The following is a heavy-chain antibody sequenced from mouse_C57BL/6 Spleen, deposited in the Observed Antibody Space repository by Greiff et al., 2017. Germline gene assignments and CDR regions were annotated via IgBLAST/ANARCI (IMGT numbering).Heavy chain of an antibody. Sequence: VQLQQPGAELVKPGASVKLSCKASGYTFTSYWMHWVKQRPGQGLEWIGMIHPNSGSTNYDEKFKSKATLTVDKSSSTAYMQLSSLTSEDSAVYYCAMSTTADFDVWGTGTTVTVSS. D-gene: IGHD1-2*01. CDR3: AMSTTADFDV. J-gene: IGHJ1*03. V-gene: IGHV1-64*01. CDR1: GYTFTSYW. CDR2: IHPNSGST.